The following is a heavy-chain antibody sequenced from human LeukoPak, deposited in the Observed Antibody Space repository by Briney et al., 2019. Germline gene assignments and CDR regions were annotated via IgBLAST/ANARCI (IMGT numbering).Heavy chain of an antibody. D-gene: IGHD5-12*01. Sequence: PGGSLRLSCAASGFTFSSYSMNWVRQAPGKGLEWVSIISGSGGSTYYADSVKGRFTISRDNSKNTLYLQMNSLRAEDTAVYYCAKGRSDIVATDFDYWGQGTLVTVSS. V-gene: IGHV3-23*01. J-gene: IGHJ4*02. CDR3: AKGRSDIVATDFDY. CDR1: GFTFSSYS. CDR2: ISGSGGST.